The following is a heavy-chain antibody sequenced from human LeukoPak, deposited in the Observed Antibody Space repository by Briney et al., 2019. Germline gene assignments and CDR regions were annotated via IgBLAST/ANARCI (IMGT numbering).Heavy chain of an antibody. Sequence: ASVKVSCKASGYTFTGYYMHWVRQAPGQGLEWMGWINPNSGGTNYAQKFQGRVTMTRDTSISTAYMELSRLRSDDTAVYYCARDSDTYYYGSGSYYTWGQGTLVTVSP. CDR3: ARDSDTYYYGSGSYYT. D-gene: IGHD3-10*01. CDR1: GYTFTGYY. J-gene: IGHJ4*02. CDR2: INPNSGGT. V-gene: IGHV1-2*02.